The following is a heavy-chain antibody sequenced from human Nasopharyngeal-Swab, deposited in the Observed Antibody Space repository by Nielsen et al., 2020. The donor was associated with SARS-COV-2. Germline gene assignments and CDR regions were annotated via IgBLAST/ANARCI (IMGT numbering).Heavy chain of an antibody. CDR2: ISGSGGST. D-gene: IGHD3-22*01. CDR1: GFNFSTYA. Sequence: GESLKISCAASGFNFSTYAMYSVRQHPAKGLEWVAMISGSGGSTYYADSVKGRFTISRDNSKNTLYLQMNSLRAEDTAVYYCAKRDDYYESSGLGDWGQGTLVTVSS. CDR3: AKRDDYYESSGLGD. J-gene: IGHJ4*02. V-gene: IGHV3-23*01.